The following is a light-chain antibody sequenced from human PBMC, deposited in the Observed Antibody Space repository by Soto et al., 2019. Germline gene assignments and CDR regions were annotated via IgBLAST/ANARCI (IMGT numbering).Light chain of an antibody. J-gene: IGKJ5*01. CDR2: DVS. V-gene: IGKV1-13*02. CDR3: QQFNSYPIT. CDR1: QDIRGA. Sequence: AIQLTQSPSSLSASVGDRVTITCRASQDIRGALAWYQQKPGKAPKMLIYDVSTLESGVPLRFSGSSSGTDFTLTISSLQPVDFATYYCQQFNSYPITFGQVTRLEIK.